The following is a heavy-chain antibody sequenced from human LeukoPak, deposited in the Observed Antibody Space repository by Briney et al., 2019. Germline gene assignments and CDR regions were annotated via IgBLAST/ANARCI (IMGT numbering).Heavy chain of an antibody. CDR3: AREAPLAAAGTQFDY. CDR2: IYYSGST. V-gene: IGHV4-39*07. D-gene: IGHD6-13*01. J-gene: IGHJ4*02. Sequence: SETLSLTCTVSGGSISSSSYYWGWIRQPPGKGLEWIGSIYYSGSTYYNPSLKSRVTISVDTSKNQFSLKLSSVTAADTAVYYCAREAPLAAAGTQFDYWGQGTLVTVSS. CDR1: GGSISSSSYY.